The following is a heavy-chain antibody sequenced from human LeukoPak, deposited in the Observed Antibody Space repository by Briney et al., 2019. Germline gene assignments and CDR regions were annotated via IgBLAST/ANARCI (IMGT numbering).Heavy chain of an antibody. V-gene: IGHV3-15*01. CDR2: IKSRADGGTA. CDR3: TTQTPY. CDR1: GFTVSSNY. J-gene: IGHJ4*02. Sequence: SGGSLRLSCAASGFTVSSNYMSWVRQAPGQGLEWVGRIKSRADGGTAEYAAPVQGRFTISRDDSRNTLSLQMNSLKTEDTAVYYCTTQTPYWGQGTLVTVSS.